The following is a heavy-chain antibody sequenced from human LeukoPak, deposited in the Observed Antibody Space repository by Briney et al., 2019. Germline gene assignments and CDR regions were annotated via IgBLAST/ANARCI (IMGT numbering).Heavy chain of an antibody. CDR1: GATFSNDS. V-gene: IGHV1-69*13. D-gene: IGHD1-26*01. CDR3: ARGPPPLYSGSYRPLDH. J-gene: IGHJ4*02. Sequence: SVKVSCKVSGATFSNDSITWLRQAPEQGLEGVGGITPIFDTPNYAPKLQGRLTINADGSTSTVYMELRSLRSEDTAVYFCARGPPPLYSGSYRPLDHWGQGTLVTVSS. CDR2: ITPIFDTP.